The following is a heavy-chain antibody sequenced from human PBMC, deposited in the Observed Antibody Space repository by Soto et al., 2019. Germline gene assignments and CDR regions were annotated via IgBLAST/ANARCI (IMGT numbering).Heavy chain of an antibody. CDR1: GGSISSYY. CDR3: ARAGYYDSSGYFNKSSQDYYYGMDV. J-gene: IGHJ6*02. D-gene: IGHD3-22*01. CDR2: IYYSGST. V-gene: IGHV4-59*01. Sequence: PSETLSLTCTVSGGSISSYYWSWIRQPPGKGLEWIGYIYYSGSTNYNPSLKSRVTISVDTSKNQFSLKLSSVTAADTAVYYCARAGYYDSSGYFNKSSQDYYYGMDVWGQGTTVTVSS.